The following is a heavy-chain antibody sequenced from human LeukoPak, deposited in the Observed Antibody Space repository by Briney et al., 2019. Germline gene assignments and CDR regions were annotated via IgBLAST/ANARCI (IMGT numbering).Heavy chain of an antibody. D-gene: IGHD3-3*01. Sequence: SETLSLTCTVSGGSISSYYWSWIRQPAGKGLEWIGRIYTSGSTNYNPSLKSRVTMSVDTSKNQFSLKLTSVTAADTAVYYCAREDKYDFWSGCWNYWGQGTLVTVSS. V-gene: IGHV4-4*07. CDR3: AREDKYDFWSGCWNY. CDR1: GGSISSYY. J-gene: IGHJ4*02. CDR2: IYTSGST.